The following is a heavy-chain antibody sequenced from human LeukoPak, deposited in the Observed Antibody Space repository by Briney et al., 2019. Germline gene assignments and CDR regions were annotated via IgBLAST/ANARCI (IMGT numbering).Heavy chain of an antibody. D-gene: IGHD6-19*01. J-gene: IGHJ5*02. CDR2: ISAYNGNT. Sequence: ASVKVSCKASGYTFTSYGISWVRQAPGQGLEWMGWISAYNGNTNYAQKLQGRVTMTTDTSTSTAYMELRSLRSDDTAVYYCARDNMAWLVRRSGWFDPWGQGTLVTVSS. V-gene: IGHV1-18*01. CDR1: GYTFTSYG. CDR3: ARDNMAWLVRRSGWFDP.